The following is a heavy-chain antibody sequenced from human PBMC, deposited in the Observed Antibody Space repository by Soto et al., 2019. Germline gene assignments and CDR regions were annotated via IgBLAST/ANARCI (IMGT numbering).Heavy chain of an antibody. J-gene: IGHJ3*01. Sequence: EVQLVESGGGLIQPGGSLRLSCAASGFTFSSNDMNWVRQAPGKGLEWVSLIYSSGSTSYADSVQGRFTISRDNSKNTLYLQMSSLRAEDTAVYYCATRPLLPWAPWGQGTMVTVSS. V-gene: IGHV3-53*01. D-gene: IGHD3-22*01. CDR2: IYSSGST. CDR3: ATRPLLPWAP. CDR1: GFTFSSND.